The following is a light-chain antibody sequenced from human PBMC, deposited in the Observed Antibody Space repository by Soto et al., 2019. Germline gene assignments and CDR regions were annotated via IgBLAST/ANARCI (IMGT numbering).Light chain of an antibody. CDR3: QQYGSSPPIT. J-gene: IGKJ5*01. Sequence: EIVLTQSPGTLSLSPGERATRSCRASQSVSSSYLAWYQQKPGQAPRLLIYVASSRATGIPDRFSGSGSGTDFTLTISRLEPEDFAVYYCQQYGSSPPITFGQGTRLEIQ. V-gene: IGKV3-20*01. CDR1: QSVSSSY. CDR2: VAS.